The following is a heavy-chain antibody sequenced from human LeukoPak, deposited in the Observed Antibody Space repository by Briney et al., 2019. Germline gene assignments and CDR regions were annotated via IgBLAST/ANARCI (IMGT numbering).Heavy chain of an antibody. V-gene: IGHV4-59*01. CDR2: IYDSGST. CDR3: ARDRVLSGSYSDAFDI. D-gene: IGHD1-26*01. J-gene: IGHJ3*02. CDR1: GVSISSYY. Sequence: PSETLSLTCTVSGVSISSYYWSWVRQPPGKGREWVGYIYDSGSTNYNPSLKSRVTISVDPSRNQFSLKLSSVTAADTAVYYCARDRVLSGSYSDAFDIWGQGTMVTVSS.